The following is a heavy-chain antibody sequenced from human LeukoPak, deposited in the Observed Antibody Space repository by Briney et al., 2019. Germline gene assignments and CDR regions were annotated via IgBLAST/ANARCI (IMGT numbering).Heavy chain of an antibody. CDR3: ARDCRVWPYYFDY. J-gene: IGHJ4*02. Sequence: GGSLRLSCAASGFTFSSYSMNWVRQAPGKGLEWVSSISSSSSYIYYADSVKGRFTISRDNAKNSLYLQMNSQRAEDTAVYYCARDCRVWPYYFDYWGQGTLVTVSS. CDR1: GFTFSSYS. D-gene: IGHD2-15*01. CDR2: ISSSSSYI. V-gene: IGHV3-21*01.